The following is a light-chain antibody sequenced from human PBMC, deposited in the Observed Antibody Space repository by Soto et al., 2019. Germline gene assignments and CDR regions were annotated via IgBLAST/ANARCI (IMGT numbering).Light chain of an antibody. CDR1: SSDVGSYNT. CDR3: CSSAGDTLVV. Sequence: QSVLTQPASVSESPGQSITISCTGTSSDVGSYNTVSWYQQHPGKAPKLMIFEDTERPSGVSHRFSASKSGNTAYLSISGLQAEDEAYYYCCSSAGDTLVVFGGGTKVTVL. CDR2: EDT. V-gene: IGLV2-23*01. J-gene: IGLJ2*01.